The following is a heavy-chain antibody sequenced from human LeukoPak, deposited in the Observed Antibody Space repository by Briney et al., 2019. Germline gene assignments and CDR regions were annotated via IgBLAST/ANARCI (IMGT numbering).Heavy chain of an antibody. CDR1: GFTFSSYE. D-gene: IGHD1-26*01. V-gene: IGHV3-48*03. CDR2: ISSSGSNI. CDR3: ARDLHPRYYLPDY. J-gene: IGHJ4*02. Sequence: PGGSLRLSCAASGFTFSSYEMNWVRQAPGKGLKSVSYISSSGSNIYYADSVKGRFTISRDNAKNSLFLQMNSLRAEDTAVYYCARDLHPRYYLPDYWGQGTLVTVSS.